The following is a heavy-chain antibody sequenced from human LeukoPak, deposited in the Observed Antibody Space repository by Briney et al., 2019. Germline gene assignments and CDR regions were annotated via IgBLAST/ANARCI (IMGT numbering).Heavy chain of an antibody. Sequence: PGGSLRLSCAASGFAFSNAWMSWVRQAPGNGLEWVGRLKSKTDGGTTDYAAPVKGRFTISRDDSKNTLYLQMNSLKPEDTAVYYCTTAVYYASSGYSRFDYWGQGTLVTVSS. V-gene: IGHV3-15*01. CDR2: LKSKTDGGTT. J-gene: IGHJ4*02. CDR1: GFAFSNAW. D-gene: IGHD3-22*01. CDR3: TTAVYYASSGYSRFDY.